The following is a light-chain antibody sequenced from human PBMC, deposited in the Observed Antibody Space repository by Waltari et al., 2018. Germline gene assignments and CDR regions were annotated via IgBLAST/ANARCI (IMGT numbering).Light chain of an antibody. CDR2: TTT. CDR3: SAWDDSIVGPV. CDR1: SSNIARNN. Sequence: QSVLTQPPSASGTPGQGVTISCSGGSSNIARNNVNWYQQLPDAAPKLLISTTTQWPSGVPDRFSGSKSGTSASLTISGLQSEDEGDYYCSAWDDSIVGPVFGGGTRLSVL. V-gene: IGLV1-44*01. J-gene: IGLJ3*02.